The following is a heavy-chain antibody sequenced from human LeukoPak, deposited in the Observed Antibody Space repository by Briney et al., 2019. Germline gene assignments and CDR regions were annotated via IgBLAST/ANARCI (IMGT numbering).Heavy chain of an antibody. D-gene: IGHD5-18*01. CDR2: IYSGGSR. CDR3: ARGGKYTYGHFDY. Sequence: PGGSLRLSCAASGFTFSSYAMSWVRQAPGKGLEWVSVIYSGGSRFYADSVKGRFTISRDTSKNTLYLQMNGLRAEDTAVYFCARGGKYTYGHFDYWGQGTLVTVSS. CDR1: GFTFSSYA. V-gene: IGHV3-23*03. J-gene: IGHJ4*02.